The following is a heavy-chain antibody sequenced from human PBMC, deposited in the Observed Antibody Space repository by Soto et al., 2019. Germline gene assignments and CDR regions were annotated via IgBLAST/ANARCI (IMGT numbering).Heavy chain of an antibody. J-gene: IGHJ4*02. CDR3: ARDNEQQLVRGVEYYFDY. D-gene: IGHD6-13*01. CDR2: IYYSGST. CDR1: GGSISSGDYY. V-gene: IGHV4-30-4*01. Sequence: KSSETLSLTCTVSGGSISSGDYYWSWIRQPPGKGLEWIGYIYYSGSTYYNPSLKSRVTISVDTSKNQFSLRLSSVTAADTAVYYCARDNEQQLVRGVEYYFDYWGQGTLVTVSS.